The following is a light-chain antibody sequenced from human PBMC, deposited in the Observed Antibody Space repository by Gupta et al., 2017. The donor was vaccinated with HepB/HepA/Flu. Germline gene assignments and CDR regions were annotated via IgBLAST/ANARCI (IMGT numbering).Light chain of an antibody. CDR3: QQNHDVPPRT. J-gene: IGKJ1*01. CDR2: GAY. Sequence: ELVLTPSPDPLSVSPGERATLSCRASQSGSSNLAWYPQQPGPAPRLLIDGAYTRATGSPDRVSGSGWGTGCTLTIRSLTSEDGAVEYCQQNHDVPPRTFGRGTKVEIK. V-gene: IGKV3-15*01. CDR1: QSGSSN.